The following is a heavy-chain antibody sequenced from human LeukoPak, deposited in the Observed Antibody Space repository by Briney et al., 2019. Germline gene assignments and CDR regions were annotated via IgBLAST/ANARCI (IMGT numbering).Heavy chain of an antibody. V-gene: IGHV3-30-3*01. CDR1: GFTFSTYA. CDR2: ILYDGNNK. Sequence: PGGSLRLSCVASGFTFSTYAMHWVRQAPGKGLEWVAVILYDGNNKYYAGSVKGRFTISRDNSKNTLYLQMNSLRAEDTAVYYCAKNYYDSSGYFLFDYWGQGTLVTVSS. D-gene: IGHD3-22*01. CDR3: AKNYYDSSGYFLFDY. J-gene: IGHJ4*02.